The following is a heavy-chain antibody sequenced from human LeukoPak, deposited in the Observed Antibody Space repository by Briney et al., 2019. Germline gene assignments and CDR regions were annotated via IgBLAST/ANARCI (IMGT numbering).Heavy chain of an antibody. CDR3: ARGYSSRLYNWLDP. Sequence: GGSLRLSCAASGFTFSSYSMNWVRQAPGKGLEWVSHITASGTAMFYADSVKGRFTISRDNAKNTLYLQMNSLTAEDTAVYYCARGYSSRLYNWLDPWGQGTLVTVSS. CDR1: GFTFSSYS. V-gene: IGHV3-48*01. CDR2: ITASGTAM. D-gene: IGHD6-13*01. J-gene: IGHJ5*02.